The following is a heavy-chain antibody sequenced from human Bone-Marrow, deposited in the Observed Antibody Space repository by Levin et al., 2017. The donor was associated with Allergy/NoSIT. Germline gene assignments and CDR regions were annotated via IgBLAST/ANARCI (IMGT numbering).Heavy chain of an antibody. J-gene: IGHJ5*02. CDR2: INQRGTA. V-gene: IGHV4-4*02. D-gene: IGHD6-25*01. CDR1: GVSIDTYNW. CDR3: ARINQASGFKNWFDP. Sequence: SETLSLTCDVSGVSIDTYNWWTWVRQPPGKGLQWIGEINQRGTATYNSSLGSRVLMSVDKSTNQFSLMVNSVTAADTAVYYCARINQASGFKNWFDPWGPGILVAVS.